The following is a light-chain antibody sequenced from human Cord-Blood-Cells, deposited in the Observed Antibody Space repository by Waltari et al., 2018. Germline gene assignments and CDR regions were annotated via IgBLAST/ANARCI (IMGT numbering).Light chain of an antibody. CDR2: EGS. CDR3: CSYAGSSTWV. V-gene: IGLV2-23*01. J-gene: IGLJ3*02. Sequence: QSALTQPASVSGSPGQSITISCTGTSSDVGSYNLVSWYQQHPGNDPKLMIYEGSTRPSGVSNRFSGSKSGNTASLTISGLQAEDEADYYCCSYAGSSTWVFGGGTKLTVL. CDR1: SSDVGSYNL.